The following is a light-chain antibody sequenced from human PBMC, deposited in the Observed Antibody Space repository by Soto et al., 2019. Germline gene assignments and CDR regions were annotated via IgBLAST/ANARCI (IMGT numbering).Light chain of an antibody. J-gene: IGKJ4*01. Sequence: DIQMTQSPSSLSASVGDRVTISCQASEDITKHLNWYQQKPGKAPKLLISDAFNLETGVPSRFSGSGSGTDFAFTISSLQPEDIATYYCQHYDSLPPTFGGGTKVEIK. V-gene: IGKV1-33*01. CDR1: EDITKH. CDR2: DAF. CDR3: QHYDSLPPT.